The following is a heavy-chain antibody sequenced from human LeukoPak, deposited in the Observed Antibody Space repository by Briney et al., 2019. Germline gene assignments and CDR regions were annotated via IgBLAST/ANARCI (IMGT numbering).Heavy chain of an antibody. CDR1: GFIVSHKY. D-gene: IGHD3-22*01. J-gene: IGHJ4*02. CDR2: IYAGGNS. CDR3: ARGQIDLLRNYFDS. V-gene: IGHV3-66*01. Sequence: GGSLRLSCAASGFIVSHKYMAWVRQAPGKGLEWLSIIYAGGNSVSADSVKGRFIISRNNSRNTVHLQMNSLRDDDTAVYYCARGQIDLLRNYFDSWGPGTLVAVSS.